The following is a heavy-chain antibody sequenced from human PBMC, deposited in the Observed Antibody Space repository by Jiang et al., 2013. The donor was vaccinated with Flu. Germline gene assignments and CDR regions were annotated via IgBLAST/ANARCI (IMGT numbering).Heavy chain of an antibody. Sequence: GLEWLGRTYYRSKWYNDYAVSVKSRITINPDTSKNQFSLQLNSVTPEDTAVYYCARGGEAGIGRIFDYWGQGTLVTVSS. J-gene: IGHJ4*02. CDR2: TYYRSKWYN. D-gene: IGHD3-16*01. CDR3: ARGGEAGIGRIFDY. V-gene: IGHV6-1*01.